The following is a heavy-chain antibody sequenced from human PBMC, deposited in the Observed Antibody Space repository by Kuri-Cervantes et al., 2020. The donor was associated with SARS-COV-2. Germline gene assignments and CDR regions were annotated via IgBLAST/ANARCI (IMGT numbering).Heavy chain of an antibody. Sequence: ASVKVSCKASGYTFTSYAMHWVRQAPGQGLEWMGWINAGNGNTKYSQKFQGRVTITADKSTSTAYMELSSLRSEDTAVYYCARELLAAAGSHAFDIWGQGTMVTVSS. CDR2: INAGNGNT. CDR3: ARELLAAAGSHAFDI. V-gene: IGHV1-3*01. D-gene: IGHD6-13*01. J-gene: IGHJ3*02. CDR1: GYTFTSYA.